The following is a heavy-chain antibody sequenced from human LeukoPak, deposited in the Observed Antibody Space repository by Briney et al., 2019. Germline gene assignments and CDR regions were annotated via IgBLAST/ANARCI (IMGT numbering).Heavy chain of an antibody. CDR1: GFTFSSYG. CDR3: AKDPARGVATMVYFDY. V-gene: IGHV3-30*18. D-gene: IGHD5-12*01. J-gene: IGHJ4*02. CDR2: ISYDGSNK. Sequence: GGSLRLSCAASGFTFSSYGMHWVRQAPGKGLEWVAVISYDGSNKYYADSVKGRFTISRDNSENTLYLQMNSLRAEDTAVYYCAKDPARGVATMVYFDYWGQGTLVTVSS.